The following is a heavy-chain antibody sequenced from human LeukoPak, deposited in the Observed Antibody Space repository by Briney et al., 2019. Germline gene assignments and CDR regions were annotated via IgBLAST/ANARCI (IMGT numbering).Heavy chain of an antibody. V-gene: IGHV1-2*02. CDR2: INPNSGGT. CDR3: TRATSVVVPAADHYYYGMDV. J-gene: IGHJ6*02. Sequence: ASVKVSCKASGSTFTGYYMHWVRQALGQGLEWMGWINPNSGGTDYAQKFQGRVTMTRDTSLSTAYMELSRLRSDDTAVYYCTRATSVVVPAADHYYYGMDVWGQGTTVTVSS. CDR1: GSTFTGYY. D-gene: IGHD2-2*01.